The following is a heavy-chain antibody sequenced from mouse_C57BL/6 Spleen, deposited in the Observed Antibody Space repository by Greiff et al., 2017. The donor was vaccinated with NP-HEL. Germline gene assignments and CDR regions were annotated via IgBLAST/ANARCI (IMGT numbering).Heavy chain of an antibody. CDR2: IWWDDDK. J-gene: IGHJ1*03. CDR3: ARIYYGYDRWYFDV. D-gene: IGHD2-2*01. Sequence: QVQLKESGPGILQPSQTLSLTCSFSGFSLSTFGMGVGWIRQPSGKGLEWLAHIWWDDDKYYNPALKSRLTISKDTSKNQVFLKIANVDTADTATYYCARIYYGYDRWYFDVWGTGTTVTVSS. CDR1: GFSLSTFGMG. V-gene: IGHV8-8*01.